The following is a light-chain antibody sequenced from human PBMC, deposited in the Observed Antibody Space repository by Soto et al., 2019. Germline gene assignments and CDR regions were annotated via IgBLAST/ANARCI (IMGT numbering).Light chain of an antibody. V-gene: IGKV1-9*01. Sequence: DIQLTQSPSLRSASVGDRVTITCRASQGISSYLAWYQQKPGKAPKLLLYDASTLKRGVPSRFSGSGSGTEFTLTISSLQPGDFATYYCQQLNGYLALTFGGGTKVDI. J-gene: IGKJ4*01. CDR2: DAS. CDR3: QQLNGYLALT. CDR1: QGISSY.